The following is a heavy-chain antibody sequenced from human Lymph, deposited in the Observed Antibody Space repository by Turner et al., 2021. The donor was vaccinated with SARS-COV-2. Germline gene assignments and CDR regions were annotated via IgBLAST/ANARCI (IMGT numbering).Heavy chain of an antibody. D-gene: IGHD4-17*01. CDR2: ISSSSSYI. Sequence: EVQLVESGGGLVKPGGSLRLSCAASGFTFSTYRMTWVRQAPGKGLELISSISSSSSYIYYADSVKGRFTISRDDAKNSLYLQMNSLRAEDTAVYYCARDIPTTADYFDYWGQGTLVTVSS. V-gene: IGHV3-21*01. J-gene: IGHJ4*02. CDR3: ARDIPTTADYFDY. CDR1: GFTFSTYR.